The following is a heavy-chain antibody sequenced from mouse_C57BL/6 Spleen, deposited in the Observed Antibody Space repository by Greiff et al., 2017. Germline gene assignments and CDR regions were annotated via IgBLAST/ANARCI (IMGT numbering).Heavy chain of an antibody. V-gene: IGHV1-82*01. CDR3: AREDYAAREAMDY. J-gene: IGHJ4*01. CDR2: IYPGDGDT. D-gene: IGHD2-4*01. CDR1: GYAFSSSW. Sequence: QVQLKESGPELVKPGASVKISCKASGYAFSSSWMNWVKQRPGKGLEWIGRIYPGDGDTNYNGKFKGKATLTADKSSSTAYMQLSSLTSEDSAVYSCAREDYAAREAMDYWGQGTSVTVSS.